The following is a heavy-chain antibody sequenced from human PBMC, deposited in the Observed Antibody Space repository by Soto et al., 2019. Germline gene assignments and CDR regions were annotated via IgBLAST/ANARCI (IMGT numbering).Heavy chain of an antibody. J-gene: IGHJ6*02. CDR3: RSSSRYSTDV. D-gene: IGHD6-13*01. CDR2: IYGTGNT. Sequence: QLQLQESGPGLVKPSETLSLSCTVSGGSITSSFYWGWIRQPPGKGLEWVGSIYGTGNTYYNPSLNSGVTISADTSKNHFSLNLFSVTAADAAVYYCRSSSRYSTDVWGQGATVTVSS. V-gene: IGHV4-39*02. CDR1: GGSITSSFY.